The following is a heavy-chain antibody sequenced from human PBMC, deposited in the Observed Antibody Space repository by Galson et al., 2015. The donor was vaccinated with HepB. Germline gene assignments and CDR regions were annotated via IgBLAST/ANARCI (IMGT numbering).Heavy chain of an antibody. CDR2: INSDGSST. D-gene: IGHD4-17*01. J-gene: IGHJ6*03. CDR3: ARVGPDYGDYYYYMDV. CDR1: GFTFSSYW. V-gene: IGHV3-74*01. Sequence: SLRLSCAAPGFTFSSYWMHWVRQAPGKGLVWVSRINSDGSSTSYADSVKGRFTISRDNAKNTLYLQMNSLRAEDTAVYYCARVGPDYGDYYYYMDVWGKGTTVTVSS.